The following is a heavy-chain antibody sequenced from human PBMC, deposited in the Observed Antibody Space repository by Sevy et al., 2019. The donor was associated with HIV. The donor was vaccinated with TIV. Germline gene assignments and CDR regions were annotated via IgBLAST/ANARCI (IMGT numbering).Heavy chain of an antibody. CDR2: IKQDGSEK. D-gene: IGHD6-19*01. V-gene: IGHV3-7*01. Sequence: GGSLRLSCAASVFTFSSYWMSWVRQAPGKGLEWVANIKQDGSEKYYVDSVKGRFTISRDNAKNSLYLQMNSLRAEDTAVYYCARDLWAVAGWFDPWGQGTLVTVSS. J-gene: IGHJ5*02. CDR1: VFTFSSYW. CDR3: ARDLWAVAGWFDP.